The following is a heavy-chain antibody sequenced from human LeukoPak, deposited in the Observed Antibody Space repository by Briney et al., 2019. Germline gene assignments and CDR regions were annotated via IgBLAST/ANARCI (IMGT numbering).Heavy chain of an antibody. CDR3: ARDRGELERDY. Sequence: QPGGSLRLSCAASGFTFSSYAMHWVRQAPGKGLEWVAVISYDGSNKYYADSVKGRFTISRDNSKNTLYLQMNSLRAEDTAVYYCARDRGELERDYWGQGTLVTVSS. CDR1: GFTFSSYA. V-gene: IGHV3-30-3*01. CDR2: ISYDGSNK. J-gene: IGHJ4*02. D-gene: IGHD1-1*01.